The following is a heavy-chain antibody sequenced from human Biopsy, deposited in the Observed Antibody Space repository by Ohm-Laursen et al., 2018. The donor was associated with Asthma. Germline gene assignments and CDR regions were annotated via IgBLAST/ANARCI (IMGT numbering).Heavy chain of an antibody. D-gene: IGHD3-9*01. Sequence: ESLKISCKASGYTFIHFAIHWVRQAPGQRLEWMGWINAGDGNTKYSQKFQGRVTITRDTSASTAYMDLRSLRSEDTATYYCARTYYDFLTGQVNDAFALWGQGTMVTVSS. CDR3: ARTYYDFLTGQVNDAFAL. CDR2: INAGDGNT. CDR1: GYTFIHFA. J-gene: IGHJ3*01. V-gene: IGHV1-3*01.